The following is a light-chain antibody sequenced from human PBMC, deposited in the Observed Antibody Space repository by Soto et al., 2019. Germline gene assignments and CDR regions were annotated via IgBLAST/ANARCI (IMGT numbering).Light chain of an antibody. CDR1: SSNIGTNA. CDR2: SSN. J-gene: IGLJ3*02. CDR3: ATWDDSLNGRGV. V-gene: IGLV1-44*01. Sequence: QSVLTQPPSASGTPGQRVTISCSGSSSNIGTNAVNWFQQLPGAAPKLLIYSSNERPSGVPDRFSGSKSGTSASLAISGLHSEDEADYFCATWDDSLNGRGVFGGGTKLTVL.